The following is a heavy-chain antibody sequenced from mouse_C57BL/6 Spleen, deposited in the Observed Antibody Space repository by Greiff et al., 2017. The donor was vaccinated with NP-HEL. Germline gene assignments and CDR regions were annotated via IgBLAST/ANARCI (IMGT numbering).Heavy chain of an antibody. J-gene: IGHJ3*01. D-gene: IGHD1-1*01. CDR3: ARAHDYGSLWVAD. Sequence: QVQLQQPGTELVKPGASVKLSCKASGYTFTSYWMHWVKQRPGQGLEWIGNINPSNGGTNYNEKFKSKATLTVDKSSSTAYMQLSSLTSEGSAVYEGARAHDYGSLWVADWGQGTLVAVSA. CDR2: INPSNGGT. V-gene: IGHV1-53*01. CDR1: GYTFTSYW.